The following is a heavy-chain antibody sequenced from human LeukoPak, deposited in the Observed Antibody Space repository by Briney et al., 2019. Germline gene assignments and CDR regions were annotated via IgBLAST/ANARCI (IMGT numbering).Heavy chain of an antibody. D-gene: IGHD2-15*01. CDR3: ARIRGAFDV. J-gene: IGHJ3*01. CDR1: GYTLIESS. V-gene: IGHV1-24*01. CDR2: FDPEDGET. Sequence: AASVKVSCKVSGYTLIESSMHWVRQAPGKGLEWMGSFDPEDGETVYAQKFQGRITMTEDTSTDTAYMEMRRLRSEDTAVYYCARIRGAFDVWGQGTMVTVSS.